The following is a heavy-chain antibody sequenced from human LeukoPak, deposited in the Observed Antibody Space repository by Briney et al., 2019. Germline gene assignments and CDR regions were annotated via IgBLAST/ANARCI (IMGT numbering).Heavy chain of an antibody. V-gene: IGHV3-73*01. CDR2: IRSKADNYAT. CDR1: GFTFSGSP. Sequence: PGGSLRLSCAASGFTFSGSPILWVRQASGKGLEWVGRIRSKADNYATAYAASVQDRCTISRDDSKSTAYLQLNSLKTEDTAVYYCTQSNYWGQGALVTVSS. CDR3: TQSNY. J-gene: IGHJ4*02.